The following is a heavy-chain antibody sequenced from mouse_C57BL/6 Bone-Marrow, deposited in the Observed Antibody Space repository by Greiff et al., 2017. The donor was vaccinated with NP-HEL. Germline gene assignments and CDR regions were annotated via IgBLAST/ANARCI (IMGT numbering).Heavy chain of an antibody. D-gene: IGHD2-4*01. CDR1: GYTFTDYE. J-gene: IGHJ3*01. CDR2: IDPETGGT. CDR3: TTNYDYDGFAY. Sequence: VQLQQSGAELVRPGASVTLSCKASGYTFTDYEMHWVKQTPVHGLEWIGAIDPETGGTAYNQKFKGKAILTADKSSSTAYMELRSLTSEDSAVYYCTTNYDYDGFAYWGPGTLVTVSA. V-gene: IGHV1-15*01.